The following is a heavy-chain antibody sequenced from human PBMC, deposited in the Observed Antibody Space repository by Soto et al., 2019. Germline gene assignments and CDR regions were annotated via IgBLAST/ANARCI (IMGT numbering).Heavy chain of an antibody. D-gene: IGHD1-26*01. CDR3: ATIHFSGRKEWDKFDY. CDR1: GFTFSSYA. CDR2: ISGSGGST. V-gene: IGHV3-23*01. J-gene: IGHJ4*02. Sequence: PGGSLRLSCAASGFTFSSYAMSWVRQAPGKGLEWVSAISGSGGSTYYADSVKGRFTISRDNSKNTLYLQMNSLRAEDTAVYYCATIHFSGRKEWDKFDYWGQGTLVTVSS.